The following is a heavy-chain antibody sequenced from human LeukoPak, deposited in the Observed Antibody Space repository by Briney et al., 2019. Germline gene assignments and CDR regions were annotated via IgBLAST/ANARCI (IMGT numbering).Heavy chain of an antibody. Sequence: SETLSLTCAVYGGSFSGYYWSWIRQPPGKGLEWIGSIYYSGSTYYNPSLKSRVTISVDTSKNQFSLKLSSVTAADTAVYYCARHTAGTFDYWGQGTLVTVSS. D-gene: IGHD6-13*01. J-gene: IGHJ4*02. CDR1: GGSFSGYY. V-gene: IGHV4-34*01. CDR3: ARHTAGTFDY. CDR2: IYYSGST.